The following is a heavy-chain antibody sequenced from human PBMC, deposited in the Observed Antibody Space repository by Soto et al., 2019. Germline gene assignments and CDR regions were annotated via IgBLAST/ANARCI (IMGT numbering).Heavy chain of an antibody. Sequence: PGGSRKLSGAASGFTRSKYVMSWGRQAPGEVLEWVSAISGSGGTTYYADSVKGRFTISRDNLKNTLYLQMNSLRAEDTAVYYCAKVKVPVTTAYYYYMDVWGKGSTVTVSS. CDR1: GFTRSKYV. D-gene: IGHD4-4*01. J-gene: IGHJ6*03. CDR3: AKVKVPVTTAYYYYMDV. V-gene: IGHV3-23*01. CDR2: ISGSGGTT.